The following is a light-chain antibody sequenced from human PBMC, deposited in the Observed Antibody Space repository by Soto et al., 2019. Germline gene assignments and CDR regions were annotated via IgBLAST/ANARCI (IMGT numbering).Light chain of an antibody. CDR1: QSISSW. Sequence: DIQMTQSPSTLSASVADRVTITCRASQSISSWLAWYQQKPGKAPKLLIYKASSLESGVPSRFSGSGSGTEFTLTISSLQPDDFATYYCQQYNSYGTFGQGTKVDIK. V-gene: IGKV1-5*03. J-gene: IGKJ1*01. CDR2: KAS. CDR3: QQYNSYGT.